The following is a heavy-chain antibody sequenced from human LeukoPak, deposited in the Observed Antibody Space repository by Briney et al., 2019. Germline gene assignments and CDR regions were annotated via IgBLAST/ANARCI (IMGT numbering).Heavy chain of an antibody. V-gene: IGHV3-21*01. J-gene: IGHJ6*03. D-gene: IGHD3-22*01. CDR3: ARPYYYDSSGYYLTNYYYYYYMHV. Sequence: GGSLRLSCAASGFTFSSYTMNWVRQAPGKGLEWVSSISGSSSYIYYADSVKGRFTISRDNAKNSLYLQMNSLSAEETAVYFCARPYYYDSSGYYLTNYYYYYYMHVWGKGTTVTVSS. CDR1: GFTFSSYT. CDR2: ISGSSSYI.